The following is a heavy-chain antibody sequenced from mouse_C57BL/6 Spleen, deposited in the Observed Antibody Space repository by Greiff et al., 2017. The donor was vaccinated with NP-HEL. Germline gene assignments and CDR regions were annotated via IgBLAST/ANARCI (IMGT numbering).Heavy chain of an antibody. CDR2: INPNNGGT. D-gene: IGHD1-2*01. CDR3: ASFVYDYAMDY. J-gene: IGHJ4*01. Sequence: EVQLQQSGPELVKPGASVKISCKASGYTFTDYYMNWVKQSHGKSLEWIGDINPNNGGTSYNQKFKGKATLTVDKSSSTAYMELRSLTSEDSAVYYCASFVYDYAMDYWGQGTSFTVSS. V-gene: IGHV1-26*01. CDR1: GYTFTDYY.